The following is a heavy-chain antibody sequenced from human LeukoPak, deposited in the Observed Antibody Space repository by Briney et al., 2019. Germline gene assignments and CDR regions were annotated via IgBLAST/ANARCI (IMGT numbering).Heavy chain of an antibody. V-gene: IGHV4-31*03. CDR2: IYYSGST. CDR3: ARAPAGGYYDSSGLDWFDP. D-gene: IGHD3-22*01. CDR1: GGSISSGGYY. Sequence: KPSETLSLTCTVSGGSISSGGYYWSWIRQHPGKGLEWIGYIYYSGSTYYNPSLKSRVTISVDTSKNQFSLKLSSVTAADTAVYYCARAPAGGYYDSSGLDWFDPWGQGTLVTVSS. J-gene: IGHJ5*02.